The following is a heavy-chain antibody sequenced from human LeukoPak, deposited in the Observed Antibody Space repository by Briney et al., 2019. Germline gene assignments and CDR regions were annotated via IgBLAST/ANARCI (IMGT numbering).Heavy chain of an antibody. CDR3: ARADCSSTSCYHSWFDP. J-gene: IGHJ5*02. V-gene: IGHV4-31*03. D-gene: IGHD2-2*01. Sequence: SQTLSLTCTVSGGSISSGGYYWSWIRQHPGKGLEWIGYINYSGSTYYNPSLKSRVTISVDTSKNQFSLKLSSVTAADTAVYYCARADCSSTSCYHSWFDPWGQGTLVTVAS. CDR1: GGSISSGGYY. CDR2: INYSGST.